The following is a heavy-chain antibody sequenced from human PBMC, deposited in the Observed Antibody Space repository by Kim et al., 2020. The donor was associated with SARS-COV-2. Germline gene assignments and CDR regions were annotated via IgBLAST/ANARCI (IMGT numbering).Heavy chain of an antibody. Sequence: SVKVSCKASGGTFSSYAISWVRQAPGQGLEWMGGIIPIFGTANYAQKFQGRVTITADESTSTAYMELSSLRSEDTAVYYCARGVRSSSPTLYYYYGMDVWGQGTTVTVSS. CDR1: GGTFSSYA. CDR2: IIPIFGTA. V-gene: IGHV1-69*13. CDR3: ARGVRSSSPTLYYYYGMDV. J-gene: IGHJ6*02. D-gene: IGHD6-6*01.